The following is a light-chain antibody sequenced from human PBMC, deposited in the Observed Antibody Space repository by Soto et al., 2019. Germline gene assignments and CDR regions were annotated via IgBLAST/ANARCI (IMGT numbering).Light chain of an antibody. Sequence: DIQMTQSPSSLSASVGDRVTITCRASQSIRSYLNWYHQKPGKTPQLLIYGASNLQSGAPSRFTGSGSGTHFTLTIGSLQPEDFATYYCQQSYTTPYTFGQGTKLEIK. V-gene: IGKV1-39*01. J-gene: IGKJ2*01. CDR3: QQSYTTPYT. CDR2: GAS. CDR1: QSIRSY.